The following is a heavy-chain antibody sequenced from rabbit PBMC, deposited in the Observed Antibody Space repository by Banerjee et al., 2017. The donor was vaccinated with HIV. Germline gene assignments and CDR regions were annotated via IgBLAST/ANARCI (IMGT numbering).Heavy chain of an antibody. V-gene: IGHV1S40*01. CDR2: IYADRSGST. CDR1: GFDLSSSYH. J-gene: IGHJ4*01. D-gene: IGHD4-1*01. Sequence: SGGDLVKPGASLTLTCTASGFDLSSSYHMCWVRQAPGKGLEWIACIYADRSGSTNYASWAKGRFTISKTSSTTVTLQMTSLTAADTATYFCARDLAGVIGWNFNLWGPGTLVTVS. CDR3: ARDLAGVIGWNFNL.